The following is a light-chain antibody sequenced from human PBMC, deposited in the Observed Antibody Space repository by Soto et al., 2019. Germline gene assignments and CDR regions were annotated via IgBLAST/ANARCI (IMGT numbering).Light chain of an antibody. CDR1: HNVGTN. CDR3: PQYNNSGLS. Sequence: IVLTQSPAALSVSPGEGVTLSGRASHNVGTNLAWYQLKPGQAPRLLIYGSSTRATGTPATFSGSGSGTELTLTISSLQSEASAIYYCPQYNNSGLSFGGGTKLDIK. J-gene: IGKJ4*01. CDR2: GSS. V-gene: IGKV3D-15*01.